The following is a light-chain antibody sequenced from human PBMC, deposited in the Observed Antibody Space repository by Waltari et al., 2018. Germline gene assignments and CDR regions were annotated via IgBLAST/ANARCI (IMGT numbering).Light chain of an antibody. V-gene: IGKV3-15*01. J-gene: IGKJ4*01. Sequence: IVMTQSPATLSVSPGERPTLPCRASQSVRSNLAWYQQKPGQAPRLLIYDASTRATGVPARFSGSGSGTEFTLTISSLQPEDFATYYCQQSYSTPLTFGGGTKVEIK. CDR1: QSVRSN. CDR2: DAS. CDR3: QQSYSTPLT.